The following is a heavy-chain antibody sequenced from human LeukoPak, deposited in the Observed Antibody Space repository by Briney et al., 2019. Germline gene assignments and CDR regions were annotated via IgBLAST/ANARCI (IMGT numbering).Heavy chain of an antibody. CDR1: GYSINSNYY. J-gene: IGHJ4*02. D-gene: IGHD5-18*01. V-gene: IGHV4-38-2*02. Sequence: SETLSLTCTVSGYSINSNYYWGWIRQPPGKGLEWIGSIYHSGSTFYNPSLKSRVTISVDTSKNQFSLKLSSVTAADTAVYYCATLGYSYGTDYWGQGTLVTVSS. CDR3: ATLGYSYGTDY. CDR2: IYHSGST.